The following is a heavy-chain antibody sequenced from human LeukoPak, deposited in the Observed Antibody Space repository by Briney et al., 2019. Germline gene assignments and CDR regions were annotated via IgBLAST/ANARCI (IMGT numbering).Heavy chain of an antibody. V-gene: IGHV4-59*01. J-gene: IGHJ6*03. CDR2: IYYSGYT. CDR1: GGSISSYY. Sequence: TSETLSLTCTVSGGSISSYYWSWIRQPPGRGLEWIGYIYYSGYTNYNPSLKSRVTISVDTSKNQFSLKLSSVTAADTAVYYCARTTTVRGTYYMDVWGKGTTVTISS. D-gene: IGHD3-10*01. CDR3: ARTTTVRGTYYMDV.